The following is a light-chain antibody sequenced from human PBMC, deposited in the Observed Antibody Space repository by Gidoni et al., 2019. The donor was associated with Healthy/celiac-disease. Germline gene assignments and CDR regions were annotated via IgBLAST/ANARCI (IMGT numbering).Light chain of an antibody. CDR1: SSYVSGYNY. CDR2: EIS. V-gene: IGLV2-14*01. J-gene: IGLJ2*01. CDR3: SSYTSSSTVV. Sequence: QSSLTQPASVSWSPGQSITISCTGTSSYVSGYNYVFWYQQHPGKAPKLMIYEISNRPSGVSNRFSGSKSGNTASLTISGLQAEDEADYYCSSYTSSSTVVFGGGTKLTVL.